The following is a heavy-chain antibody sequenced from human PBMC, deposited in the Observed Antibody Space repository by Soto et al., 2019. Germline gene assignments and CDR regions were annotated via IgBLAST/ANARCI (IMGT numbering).Heavy chain of an antibody. CDR1: GFTFDDYA. CDR3: AKDVMSGYHSLDY. J-gene: IGHJ4*02. V-gene: IGHV3-9*01. Sequence: EVQLVESGGGLVQPGRSLRLSCAAPGFTFDDYAMHWVRQAPGKGLEWVSGISWNSGSIGYADSVKGRFTISRDNAKNSLYLQMNSLRAEDTALYYCAKDVMSGYHSLDYWGQGTLVTVSS. CDR2: ISWNSGSI. D-gene: IGHD3-3*01.